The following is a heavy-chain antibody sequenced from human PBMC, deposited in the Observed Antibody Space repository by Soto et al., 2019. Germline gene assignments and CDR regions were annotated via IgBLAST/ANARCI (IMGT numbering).Heavy chain of an antibody. V-gene: IGHV3-33*01. CDR3: ARVTTVTLRDYYGMDV. Sequence: QVQLVESGGGVVQPGRSLRLSCAASGFTFSSYGMHWVRQAPGKGLEWVAVIWYDGSNKYYADSVKGRFTISRDNSKNTLYLQMNSLRAEDTAVYYCARVTTVTLRDYYGMDVWGQGTTVTVSS. D-gene: IGHD4-17*01. J-gene: IGHJ6*02. CDR2: IWYDGSNK. CDR1: GFTFSSYG.